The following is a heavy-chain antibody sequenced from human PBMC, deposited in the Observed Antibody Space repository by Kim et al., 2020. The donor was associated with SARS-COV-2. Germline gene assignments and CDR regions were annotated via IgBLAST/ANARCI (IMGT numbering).Heavy chain of an antibody. CDR1: GGSISSGGYY. CDR3: ARSNYYDSSGYQTSDAFDI. CDR2: IYYSGST. V-gene: IGHV4-31*03. D-gene: IGHD3-22*01. J-gene: IGHJ3*02. Sequence: SETLSLTCTVSGGSISSGGYYWSWIRQHPGKGLEWIGYIYYSGSTYYNPSLKSRVTISVDTSKNQFSLKLSSVTAADTAVYYCARSNYYDSSGYQTSDAFDIWGQGTMVTVSS.